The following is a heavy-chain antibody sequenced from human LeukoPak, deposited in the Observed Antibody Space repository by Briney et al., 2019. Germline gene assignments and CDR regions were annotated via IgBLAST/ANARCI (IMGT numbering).Heavy chain of an antibody. J-gene: IGHJ4*02. CDR1: GYTFTGYY. V-gene: IGHV1-2*02. D-gene: IGHD3-22*01. Sequence: GASVKVSCKASGYTFTGYYIHWVRQAPGQGLEWMGWINPNSGCTNYAQKFQGRVTMTRDTSISTAYMELSRLRSDDTAVYYCARASKTHSSGYYYLHYWGQGTLVTVSS. CDR2: INPNSGCT. CDR3: ARASKTHSSGYYYLHY.